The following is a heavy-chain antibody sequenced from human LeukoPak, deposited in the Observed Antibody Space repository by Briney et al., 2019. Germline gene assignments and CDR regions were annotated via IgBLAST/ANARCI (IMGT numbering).Heavy chain of an antibody. V-gene: IGHV1-18*01. CDR3: ARDKTTVTEYFQH. D-gene: IGHD4-11*01. CDR1: GYTFRSYG. Sequence: ASVKVSCKTSGYTFRSYGVSWVRQAPGQGPEWMGWISGDTGDTIYTQKFRGRVTMTTDTSTSTAYMELRSLRSDDTAVYYCARDKTTVTEYFQHWGQGSLVIVSS. J-gene: IGHJ1*01. CDR2: ISGDTGDT.